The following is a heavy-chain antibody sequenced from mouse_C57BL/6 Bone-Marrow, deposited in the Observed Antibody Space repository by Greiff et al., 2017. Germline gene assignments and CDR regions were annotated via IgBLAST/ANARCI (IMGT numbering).Heavy chain of an antibody. CDR2: IYPGGGYT. D-gene: IGHD2-3*01. Sequence: VHLVESGAELVRPGTSVKMSCKASGYTFTNYWIGWAKQRPGHGLEWIGDIYPGGGYTNYNEKFKGKATLTADKSSSTAYMQFSSLTSEDSAIYYCARIYDGYGDYAMDYWGQGTSVTVSS. CDR1: GYTFTNYW. CDR3: ARIYDGYGDYAMDY. J-gene: IGHJ4*01. V-gene: IGHV1-63*01.